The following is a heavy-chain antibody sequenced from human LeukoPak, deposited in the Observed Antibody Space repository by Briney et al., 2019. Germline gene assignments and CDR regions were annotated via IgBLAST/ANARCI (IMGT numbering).Heavy chain of an antibody. CDR1: GGAFSSYA. Sequence: SVTVSFKASGGAFSSYAISWVRQAPGQGVEWMGGIIPIFGTANYAQKFQGRVTITTDESTSTAYMELSSLRSEDTAVYYCARAPEGITIFGVADYNYYYMDVWGKGTTVTVSS. V-gene: IGHV1-69*05. D-gene: IGHD3-3*01. CDR3: ARAPEGITIFGVADYNYYYMDV. CDR2: IIPIFGTA. J-gene: IGHJ6*03.